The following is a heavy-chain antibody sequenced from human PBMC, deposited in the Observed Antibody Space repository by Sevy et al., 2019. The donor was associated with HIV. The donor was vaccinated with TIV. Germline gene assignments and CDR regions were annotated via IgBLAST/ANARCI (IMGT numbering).Heavy chain of an antibody. Sequence: GGSLRLSCAASGFIFSNYYMTWVRQAPGKGLEWVSYISDRSDTIPYADSVKGRFTISRDNAKNGLYLQMISLRSEDMAVYYCARVRDRYCSGGSCYYGYFFDYWGQGTLVTVSS. V-gene: IGHV3-48*01. CDR1: GFIFSNYY. D-gene: IGHD2-15*01. CDR3: ARVRDRYCSGGSCYYGYFFDY. CDR2: ISDRSDTI. J-gene: IGHJ4*02.